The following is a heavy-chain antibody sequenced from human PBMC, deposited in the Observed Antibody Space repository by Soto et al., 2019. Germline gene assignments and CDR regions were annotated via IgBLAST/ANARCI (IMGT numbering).Heavy chain of an antibody. CDR3: AKDRFYDSGGSLGGFDP. CDR2: ISYDGNYK. D-gene: IGHD3-22*01. V-gene: IGHV3-30*18. Sequence: QVQLVESGGGVVQPGRSLRLSCAASGFTFSSSGMHWVRQAPGKGLEWVAVISYDGNYKFDADSVKGRFTISRDNSKNTLYLQMNNLRPEDTAMYYCAKDRFYDSGGSLGGFDPWGQDTLVTVSS. J-gene: IGHJ5*02. CDR1: GFTFSSSG.